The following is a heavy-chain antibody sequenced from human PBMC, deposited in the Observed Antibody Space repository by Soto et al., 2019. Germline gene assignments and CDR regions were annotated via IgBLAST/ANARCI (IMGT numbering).Heavy chain of an antibody. Sequence: SVKVSCKASGGTFSSYAISWVRQAPGQGLEWMGGIIPIFGTANYAQKFQGRVTITADESTSTAHMELSRLRSEDTAIYYCARGWGLDSDTYYYAYWGQGTLVTVSS. J-gene: IGHJ4*02. CDR2: IIPIFGTA. CDR3: ARGWGLDSDTYYYAY. CDR1: GGTFSSYA. V-gene: IGHV1-69*13. D-gene: IGHD3-16*01.